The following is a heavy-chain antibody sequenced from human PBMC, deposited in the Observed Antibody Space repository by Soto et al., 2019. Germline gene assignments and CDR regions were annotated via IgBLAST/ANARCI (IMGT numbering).Heavy chain of an antibody. V-gene: IGHV1-18*01. D-gene: IGHD6-19*01. Sequence: GAPVEVSCKASGYTLTSYGISWVRQAPGQGLEWMGWISAYNGNTNYAQKLQGRVTMTTDTSMSTAYMELRSLISDDTAVYYCARDGQAVAGTSDYLDQGTLVTVST. CDR3: ARDGQAVAGTSDY. CDR2: ISAYNGNT. CDR1: GYTLTSYG. J-gene: IGHJ4*02.